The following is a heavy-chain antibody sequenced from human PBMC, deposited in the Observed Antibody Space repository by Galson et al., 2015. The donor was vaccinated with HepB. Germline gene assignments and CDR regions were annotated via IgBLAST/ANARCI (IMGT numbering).Heavy chain of an antibody. V-gene: IGHV3-15*01. CDR3: TTEDGPYSDTYFDI. D-gene: IGHD2-15*01. J-gene: IGHJ4*02. Sequence: SLRLSCAASGLSFNNAWMSWVRRAPGKGLEWVGQIKAKVDGGTSAYAGPVKGRFFISRGDSKNTMNLQMNSLKAEDTAVYYCTTEDGPYSDTYFDIWGQGTLVTVSS. CDR2: IKAKVDGGTS. CDR1: GLSFNNAW.